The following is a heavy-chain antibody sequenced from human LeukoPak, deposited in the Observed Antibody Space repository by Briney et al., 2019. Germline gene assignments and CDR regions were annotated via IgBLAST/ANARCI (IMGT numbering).Heavy chain of an antibody. CDR2: ISSSSSYI. Sequence: GGSLRLSCAASGFTFSSYAMSWVRQAPGKGLEWVSSISSSSSYIYYADSVKGRFTISRDNAKNSLYLQMNSLRAEDTAVYYCARSPKGYSYGPSPHYYYYMDVWGKGTTVTISS. CDR3: ARSPKGYSYGPSPHYYYYMDV. J-gene: IGHJ6*03. CDR1: GFTFSSYA. V-gene: IGHV3-21*04. D-gene: IGHD5-18*01.